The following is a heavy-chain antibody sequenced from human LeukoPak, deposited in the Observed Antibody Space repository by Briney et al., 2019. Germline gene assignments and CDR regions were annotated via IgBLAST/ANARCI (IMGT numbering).Heavy chain of an antibody. CDR3: ASTHPPGIGSYSFPSDY. J-gene: IGHJ4*02. CDR2: IIPILGIA. Sequence: ASVKVSCKASGGTFSSYAISWVRQAPGQGLEWMGRIIPILGIANYAQKFQGRVTNTADKSTSTAYMELSSLRSEDTAVYYCASTHPPGIGSYSFPSDYWGQGTLVTVSS. V-gene: IGHV1-69*04. D-gene: IGHD1-26*01. CDR1: GGTFSSYA.